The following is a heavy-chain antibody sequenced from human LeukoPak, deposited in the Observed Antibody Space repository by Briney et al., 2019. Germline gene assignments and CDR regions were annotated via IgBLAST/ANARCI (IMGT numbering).Heavy chain of an antibody. J-gene: IGHJ3*02. D-gene: IGHD3-3*01. V-gene: IGHV1-69*13. CDR3: TNTNYDLWSTYSRDGDIFDI. CDR2: IIPTFGTA. Sequence: GASVTVSCTVSGGTFTSDTITWVRQAPGQGVEWMGGIIPTFGTATYAQKFQGGVTITADESTTTSYLELKSLRSEDTAVYYCTNTNYDLWSTYSRDGDIFDIWGQGTMVTVSS. CDR1: GGTFTSDT.